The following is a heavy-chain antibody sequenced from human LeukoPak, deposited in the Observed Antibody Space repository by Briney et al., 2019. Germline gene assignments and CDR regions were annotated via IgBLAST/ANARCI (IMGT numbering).Heavy chain of an antibody. CDR3: ARVGYCTSISCYRLTFDP. D-gene: IGHD5-12*01. J-gene: IGHJ5*02. CDR1: GYTFTGYY. Sequence: WASVKVSCKASGYTFTGYYLHWVRQAPGQGLQWMGWVNPSNGATDYAQKSQGRVTMTRDTSTNTAYMELSSLRPDDTAVYYCARVGYCTSISCYRLTFDPWGQGTPVTVST. CDR2: VNPSNGAT. V-gene: IGHV1-2*02.